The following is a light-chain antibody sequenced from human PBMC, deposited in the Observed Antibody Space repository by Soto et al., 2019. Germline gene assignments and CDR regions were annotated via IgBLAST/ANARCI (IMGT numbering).Light chain of an antibody. CDR3: HQYGSTPRT. J-gene: IGKJ2*01. CDR1: QSVISNY. CDR2: GIS. V-gene: IGKV3-20*01. Sequence: ENVLTQSPGTLSLSPGERATLSCRASQSVISNYFSWFQQKPGQAPRLLIYGISSRATGIPDRFSGSGSGTDFTLTISGLEPEDFAVYYCHQYGSTPRTFGQGTKLEIK.